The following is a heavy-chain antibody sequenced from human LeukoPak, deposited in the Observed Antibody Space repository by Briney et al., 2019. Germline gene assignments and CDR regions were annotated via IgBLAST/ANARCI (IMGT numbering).Heavy chain of an antibody. D-gene: IGHD3-3*01. J-gene: IGHJ6*03. Sequence: GGSLRLSCAASGFTFSSYSMNWVRQAPGKGLEWASYISSSSSTIYYADSVKGRFTISRDNAKNSLSLQMNGLRAEDTAVYYCAGGPDYDFWSGWGYYYYYYMDVWGKGTTVTVSS. CDR2: ISSSSSTI. V-gene: IGHV3-48*01. CDR1: GFTFSSYS. CDR3: AGGPDYDFWSGWGYYYYYYMDV.